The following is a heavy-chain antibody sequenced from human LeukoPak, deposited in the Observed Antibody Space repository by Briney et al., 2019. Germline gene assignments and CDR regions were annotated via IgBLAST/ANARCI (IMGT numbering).Heavy chain of an antibody. J-gene: IGHJ4*02. Sequence: ASVKVSCKASGYTFTTYGISWVRQAPGQGLEWMGWISAYNGNTNYAQKLQGRVTMATDTSTSTAYMELRSLRSDDTAVYYCARDHPRGLLWFGESLDYWGQGTLVTVSS. CDR1: GYTFTTYG. V-gene: IGHV1-18*01. CDR3: ARDHPRGLLWFGESLDY. CDR2: ISAYNGNT. D-gene: IGHD3-10*01.